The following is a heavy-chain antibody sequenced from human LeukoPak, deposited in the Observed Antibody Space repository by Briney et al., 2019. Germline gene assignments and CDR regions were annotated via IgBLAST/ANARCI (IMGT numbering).Heavy chain of an antibody. CDR2: ITISGHTK. Sequence: GGSLRLSCAASGFDLHTYEMNWVRQAPGKGLEWIADITISGHTKNYADSVKCRFTISRDSARTSLYLQMNSLRVEDTGVYFCARGDPHADLWGQGTLVTVSS. J-gene: IGHJ5*02. CDR3: ARGDPHADL. V-gene: IGHV3-48*03. CDR1: GFDLHTYE.